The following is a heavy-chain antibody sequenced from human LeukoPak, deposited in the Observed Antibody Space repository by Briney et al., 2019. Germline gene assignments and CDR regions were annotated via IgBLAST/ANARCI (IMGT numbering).Heavy chain of an antibody. Sequence: SVKVSCKASGFTFTSSAMQWVRQARGQRLEWIGWIVVGSGNTNYAQKFQERVTITRDMSTSTAYMELSSLRSEDTAVYYCAADVSGSYYYYMDVWGKGTTVTVSS. V-gene: IGHV1-58*02. CDR3: AADVSGSYYYYMDV. D-gene: IGHD1-26*01. J-gene: IGHJ6*03. CDR1: GFTFTSSA. CDR2: IVVGSGNT.